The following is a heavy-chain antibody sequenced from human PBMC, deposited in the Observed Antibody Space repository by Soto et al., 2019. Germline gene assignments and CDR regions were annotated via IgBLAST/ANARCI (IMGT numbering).Heavy chain of an antibody. Sequence: EVQLVESGGGLVQPGGSLRLSCAASGFTFSSYLMHWVRQAPGKGLVWVSRINSDGSSASYVDSVKGRFTISRDNAKNTLYLQMNSLRAEDTAVYYCARDIRYFDWLVVDYWGQGTLVTVSS. J-gene: IGHJ4*02. D-gene: IGHD3-9*01. CDR1: GFTFSSYL. CDR3: ARDIRYFDWLVVDY. CDR2: INSDGSSA. V-gene: IGHV3-74*01.